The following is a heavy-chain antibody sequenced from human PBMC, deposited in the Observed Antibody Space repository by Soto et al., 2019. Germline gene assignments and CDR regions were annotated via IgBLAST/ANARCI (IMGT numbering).Heavy chain of an antibody. Sequence: QVQLQESGPGLVKPSQTLSLTCTVSGGSISSGIYYWSWIRQHPGKGLEGIGYIFYSRSTYYNPSLKSRATISVDTSKNQFSLELNSVTAADTAVYYCARVCFGRGECDSWGQGTLVTVSS. V-gene: IGHV4-31*03. CDR3: ARVCFGRGECDS. D-gene: IGHD3-16*01. CDR1: GGSISSGIYY. J-gene: IGHJ4*02. CDR2: IFYSRST.